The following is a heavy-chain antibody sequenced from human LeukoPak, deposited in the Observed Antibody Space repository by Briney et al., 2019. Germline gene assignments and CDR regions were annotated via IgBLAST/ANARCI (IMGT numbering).Heavy chain of an antibody. CDR1: GYTFTSYG. D-gene: IGHD3-3*01. J-gene: IGHJ6*03. V-gene: IGHV1-18*01. CDR3: AREGVVINPTYYYYYYMDV. Sequence: GASVKVSCKASGYTFTSYGISWVRQAPGQGLEWMGWISAYNGNTNYAQKLQGRVTMTTDTSTSTAYMELRSLRSDDTAVYYCAREGVVINPTYYYYYYMDVWGKGTTVTVSS. CDR2: ISAYNGNT.